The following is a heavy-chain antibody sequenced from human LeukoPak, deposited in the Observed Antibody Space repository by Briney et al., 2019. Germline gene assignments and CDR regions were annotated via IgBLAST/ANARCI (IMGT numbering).Heavy chain of an antibody. CDR1: GFTFSSYG. Sequence: GGSLRLSCAASGFTFSSYGMHWVRQAPGKGLEWVAVIWYDGSNKYYADSVKGRFTISRDNSKNTLYLQMNSLRAEDTGVYYCARDMGNWNEVRTSTNWFDPWGQGTLVTVSS. V-gene: IGHV3-33*01. CDR3: ARDMGNWNEVRTSTNWFDP. CDR2: IWYDGSNK. D-gene: IGHD1-1*01. J-gene: IGHJ5*02.